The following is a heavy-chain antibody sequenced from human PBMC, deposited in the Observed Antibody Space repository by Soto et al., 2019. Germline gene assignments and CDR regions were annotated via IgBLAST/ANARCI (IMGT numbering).Heavy chain of an antibody. CDR1: GVTFSSYA. D-gene: IGHD5-18*01. Sequence: SVKVSCKASGVTFSSYAISWVRQAPGQGLEWMGGIIPIFGTANYAQKFQGRVTITADESTSTAYMELSSLRSEDTAVYYCARDPGDSYGYDAFDIWGQGTMVTVSS. CDR3: ARDPGDSYGYDAFDI. J-gene: IGHJ3*02. V-gene: IGHV1-69*13. CDR2: IIPIFGTA.